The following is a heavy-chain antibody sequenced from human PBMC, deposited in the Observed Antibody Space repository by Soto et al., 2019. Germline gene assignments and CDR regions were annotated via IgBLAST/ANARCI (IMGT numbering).Heavy chain of an antibody. D-gene: IGHD2-15*01. Sequence: GGSLRLSCTASGFSFNTYSMNWVRQAPGKGLEWISYISSDSKTIDYSVFVKGRFTISRDNARNSLYLQMKSLRAEDTAVYYCAGDRFGRFQRSGGACYDFWGQGTRVTVSS. V-gene: IGHV3-48*01. CDR3: AGDRFGRFQRSGGACYDF. CDR1: GFSFNTYS. CDR2: ISSDSKTI. J-gene: IGHJ4*02.